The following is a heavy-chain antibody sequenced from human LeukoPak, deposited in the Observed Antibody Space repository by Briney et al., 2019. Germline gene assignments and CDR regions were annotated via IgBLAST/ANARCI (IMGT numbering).Heavy chain of an antibody. CDR1: GFTFSSYA. V-gene: IGHV3-15*01. D-gene: IGHD3-16*01. CDR2: IRNKVDGGTT. CDR3: TTAAFT. J-gene: IGHJ4*02. Sequence: PGGSLRLSCAASGFTFSSYAMSWVRQAPGKGLEWVGRIRNKVDGGTTDYAAPVKGRFTISRDDSKNTLYLHMNSLKTEDTAVYYCTTAAFTWGQGTLVTVSS.